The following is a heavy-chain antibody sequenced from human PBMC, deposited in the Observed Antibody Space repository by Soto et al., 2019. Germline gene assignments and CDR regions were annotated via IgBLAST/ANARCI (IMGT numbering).Heavy chain of an antibody. CDR3: ARDWAVRGVMNY. CDR1: GGTFISYA. CDR2: IIPIFGTA. Sequence: ASVKVSCKASGGTFISYAISWVRQAPGQGLEWMGGIIPIFGTANYAQKFQGRVTITADESTSTAYMELSSLRSEDTAVYYCARDWAVRGVMNYWGQGTLVTVSS. J-gene: IGHJ4*02. V-gene: IGHV1-69*13. D-gene: IGHD3-10*01.